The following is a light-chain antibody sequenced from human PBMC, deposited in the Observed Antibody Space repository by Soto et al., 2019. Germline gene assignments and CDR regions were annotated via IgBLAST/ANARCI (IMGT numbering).Light chain of an antibody. CDR3: ATWDTSLSGFWV. V-gene: IGLV1-51*01. CDR1: SSNIGSDY. CDR2: END. J-gene: IGLJ3*02. Sequence: QSVLTQPPSVSAAPGQKVTISCSGTSSNIGSDYVSWYQKVPGTAPKLLIYENDKRPSGISDRFSGSKSGTSATLGITGLQTVDEGDYYCATWDTSLSGFWVFGGGTQVTVL.